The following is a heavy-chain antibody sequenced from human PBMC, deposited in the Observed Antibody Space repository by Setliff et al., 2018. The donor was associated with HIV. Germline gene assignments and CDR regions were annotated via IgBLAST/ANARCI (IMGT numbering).Heavy chain of an antibody. Sequence: SVKVSCKTSGYTFTKYYMYWVRQAPGQGLEWMGMIIPVFGTTNYAQKFQGRVTITADESTTTASVELSSLRYEDTAMYYCARGDREQLESIHGGVYFYYMNVWGKGTTVTVSS. CDR3: ARGDREQLESIHGGVYFYYMNV. V-gene: IGHV1-69*13. D-gene: IGHD6-13*01. J-gene: IGHJ6*03. CDR2: IIPVFGTT. CDR1: GYTFTKYY.